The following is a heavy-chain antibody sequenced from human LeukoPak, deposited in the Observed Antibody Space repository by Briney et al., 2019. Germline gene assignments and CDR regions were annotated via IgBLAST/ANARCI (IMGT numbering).Heavy chain of an antibody. J-gene: IGHJ6*02. CDR3: ARDRVRLSNYYYYYGMDV. D-gene: IGHD3-10*01. V-gene: IGHV4-61*01. CDR1: GGSVSSGSYY. CDR2: IYYSGST. Sequence: PSETLSLTCTVSGGSVSSGSYYWSWIRQPPGKGLEWIGYIYYSGSTNYNPSLKSRVTISVDTSKNQFSLKLSSVTAADTAVYYCARDRVRLSNYYYYYGMDVWGQGTTVTVSS.